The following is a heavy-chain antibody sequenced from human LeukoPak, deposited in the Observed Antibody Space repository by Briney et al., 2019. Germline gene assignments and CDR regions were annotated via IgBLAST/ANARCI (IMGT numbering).Heavy chain of an antibody. J-gene: IGHJ4*02. Sequence: SVKVSFKASGYTFTGYYMHWVRQAPGQGLEWMGWINPNSGCTNYAQKFHGRVTITRDTSISTAYMALSRMTSADTAVYYCARDRGDYYGSGSLDYWGQGTLVTVSS. CDR1: GYTFTGYY. CDR3: ARDRGDYYGSGSLDY. D-gene: IGHD3-10*01. V-gene: IGHV1-2*02. CDR2: INPNSGCT.